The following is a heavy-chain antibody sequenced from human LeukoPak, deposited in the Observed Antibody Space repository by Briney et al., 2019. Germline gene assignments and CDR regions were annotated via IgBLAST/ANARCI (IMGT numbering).Heavy chain of an antibody. CDR3: ARDQHYGGIDY. CDR1: GSTVSSNY. Sequence: PGGSLRLSCAASGSTVSSNYMTWVRQAPGKGLEWVSVIYSGGGTYYADSVKGRFTISRDNSKNTLYLQMNSLRAEDTAVYYCARDQHYGGIDYWGQGTLVTVSS. V-gene: IGHV3-53*01. J-gene: IGHJ4*02. CDR2: IYSGGGT. D-gene: IGHD4-23*01.